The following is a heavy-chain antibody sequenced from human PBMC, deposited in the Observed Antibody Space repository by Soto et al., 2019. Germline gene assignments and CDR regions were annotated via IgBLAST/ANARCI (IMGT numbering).Heavy chain of an antibody. Sequence: PGGTLRLACAASGITVSSNYMSWVRQAPGKGLEWVSVIYSGGSTYYADSVKGRFTISRDNSKNTLYLQMNSLRAEDTAVYYCARVPLGYCSVGSRPKGMNVSRQRTTVTVSS. CDR1: GITVSSNY. CDR3: ARVPLGYCSVGSRPKGMNV. D-gene: IGHD2-15*01. V-gene: IGHV3-53*01. J-gene: IGHJ6*02. CDR2: IYSGGST.